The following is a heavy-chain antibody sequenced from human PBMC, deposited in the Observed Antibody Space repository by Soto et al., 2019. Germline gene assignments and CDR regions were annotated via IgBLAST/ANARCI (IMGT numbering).Heavy chain of an antibody. V-gene: IGHV4-30-4*02. D-gene: IGHD2-15*01. CDR1: GGSISSGDYY. J-gene: IGHJ3*02. Sequence: SETLSLTCTVSGGSISSGDYYWSWIRQPPGKGLEWIGYIYYSGSTYYNPSLKSRVTISVDTSKNQFSLKLSSVTAADTAVYYCARDGRRWHENNEAFDIWGQGPMVTVSS. CDR2: IYYSGST. CDR3: ARDGRRWHENNEAFDI.